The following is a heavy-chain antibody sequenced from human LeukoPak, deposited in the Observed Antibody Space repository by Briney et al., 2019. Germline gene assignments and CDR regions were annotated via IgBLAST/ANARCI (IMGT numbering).Heavy chain of an antibody. CDR1: GFTFSSYG. D-gene: IGHD5-12*01. Sequence: GGSLRLSCAASGFTFSSYGMHWVRQAPGKGLEWVAFIRYDGSNKYYADSVKGRFTISRDNAKNTLYLQMNSLRAEDTAVYYCARDRSGYDSHWGQGTLVTVSS. J-gene: IGHJ4*02. V-gene: IGHV3-30*02. CDR3: ARDRSGYDSH. CDR2: IRYDGSNK.